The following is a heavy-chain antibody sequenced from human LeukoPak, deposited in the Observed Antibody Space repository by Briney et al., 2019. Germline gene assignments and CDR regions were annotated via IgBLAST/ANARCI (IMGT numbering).Heavy chain of an antibody. Sequence: GRSLRLSCGASGFTFGDYSMNWVRQAPGKGLAWVASITSAGGYTYYADSVKGRFTISRDNAQNSLFLQMNSLRAEDTAVYFCATSGGFVLPNAITGNWYMDVWGRGTSVTVSS. V-gene: IGHV3-21*01. J-gene: IGHJ6*03. CDR2: ITSAGGYT. D-gene: IGHD2-2*01. CDR3: ATSGGFVLPNAITGNWYMDV. CDR1: GFTFGDYS.